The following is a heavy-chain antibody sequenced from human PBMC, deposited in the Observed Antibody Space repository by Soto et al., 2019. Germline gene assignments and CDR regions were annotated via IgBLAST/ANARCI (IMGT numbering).Heavy chain of an antibody. J-gene: IGHJ4*02. Sequence: GGSLRLSCAASGFVFSDFQFNWVRQAPGGGLEWLSSITGTSTFTEYAESIEGRFTISRDNPNKLLFLHMDNLRPEDTAVYYCARDNLAFQGAFDLWGQGTLVTVSS. CDR2: ITGTSTFT. V-gene: IGHV3-21*01. D-gene: IGHD3-16*01. CDR1: GFVFSDFQ. CDR3: ARDNLAFQGAFDL.